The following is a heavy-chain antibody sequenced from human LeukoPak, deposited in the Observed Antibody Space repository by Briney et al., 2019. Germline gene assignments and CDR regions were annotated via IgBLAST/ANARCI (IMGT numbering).Heavy chain of an antibody. Sequence: GGSLRLSCAASGFTFSSYAMSWVRQAPGKGPEWVSSISDGSRDTNYADFVKGRFTISRDNSKNTLDLQMDSLRAEDTAVYYCARMSGSHIDYWGQGTLVTVSS. CDR3: ARMSGSHIDY. J-gene: IGHJ4*02. D-gene: IGHD1-26*01. V-gene: IGHV3-23*01. CDR2: ISDGSRDT. CDR1: GFTFSSYA.